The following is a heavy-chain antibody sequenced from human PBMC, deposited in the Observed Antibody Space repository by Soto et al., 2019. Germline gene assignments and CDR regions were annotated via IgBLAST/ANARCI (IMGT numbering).Heavy chain of an antibody. D-gene: IGHD1-26*01. CDR1: GGSISSGGYY. V-gene: IGHV4-31*11. J-gene: IGHJ4*02. CDR3: ATRPPRVWVGVFDY. Sequence: SETLSLTCAVSGGSISSGGYYWSRIRQHPGKGLEWIGYIYYSGSTYYNPSLKSRVTISVDTSKNQFSLKLSSVTAADTAVYYCATRPPRVWVGVFDYWSQGPLVTVSS. CDR2: IYYSGST.